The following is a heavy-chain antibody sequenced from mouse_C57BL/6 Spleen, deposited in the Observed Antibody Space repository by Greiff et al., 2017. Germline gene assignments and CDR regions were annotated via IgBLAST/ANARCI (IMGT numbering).Heavy chain of an antibody. D-gene: IGHD2-1*01. CDR3: AAIYPHYYAMDY. Sequence: EVKLMESGGGLVKPGGSLKLSCAASGFTFSDYGMHWVRQAPEKGLEWVAYISSGSSTIYYADTVKGRFTISRDNAKNTLFLQMTSLRSEDTAMDYCAAIYPHYYAMDYWGQGASVTVSS. J-gene: IGHJ4*01. CDR2: ISSGSSTI. CDR1: GFTFSDYG. V-gene: IGHV5-17*01.